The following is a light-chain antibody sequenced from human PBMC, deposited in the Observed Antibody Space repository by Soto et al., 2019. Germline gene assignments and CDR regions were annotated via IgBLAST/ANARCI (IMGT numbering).Light chain of an antibody. CDR1: SSNIGAGYD. J-gene: IGLJ1*01. CDR2: GNS. CDR3: QSYDSSLSGPYV. Sequence: QSVLTQPPSVSGAPGQRVTISCTGSSSNIGAGYDVHWYQQLPGTAPKLLIYGNSNRPSGVPDRFSGSKSGTSASLAITGLQAEDEADYYCQSYDSSLSGPYVFGKGTKLTVL. V-gene: IGLV1-40*01.